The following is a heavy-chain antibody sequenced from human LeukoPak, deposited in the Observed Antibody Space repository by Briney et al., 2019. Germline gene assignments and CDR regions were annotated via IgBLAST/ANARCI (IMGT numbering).Heavy chain of an antibody. J-gene: IGHJ6*03. CDR3: AREGTGSYMDV. D-gene: IGHD1/OR15-1a*01. CDR2: IRTDGTIT. CDR1: GFTFSSYW. V-gene: IGHV3-74*01. Sequence: GGSLRLSCAASGFTFSSYWMHWVRQAPGKGLVWVSRIRTDGTITTYADSVKGRFSISRDNAKITLYLRVNSLRVEDTAVYYCAREGTGSYMDVWGKGTTVTVSS.